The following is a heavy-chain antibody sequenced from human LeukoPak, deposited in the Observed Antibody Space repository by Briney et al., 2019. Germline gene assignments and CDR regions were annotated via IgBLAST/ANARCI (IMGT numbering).Heavy chain of an antibody. V-gene: IGHV1-8*03. CDR2: MNPNSGST. CDR1: GYTFTSYD. D-gene: IGHD5-12*01. CDR3: ARGRSTGYPYWLDY. Sequence: GASVKASCKPSGYTFTSYDINWVRQATGQGLEWMGWMNPNSGSTGYAQKLQGRVTITRNTSISTAYIELSGLRSEDTAVYYCARGRSTGYPYWLDYWGQRTLVTVSS. J-gene: IGHJ4*02.